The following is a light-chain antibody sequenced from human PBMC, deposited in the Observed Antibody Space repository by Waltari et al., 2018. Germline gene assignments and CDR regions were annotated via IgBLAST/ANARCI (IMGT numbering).Light chain of an antibody. CDR2: WDS. V-gene: IGKV4-1*01. J-gene: IGKJ1*01. CDR1: QSVLYSSNNRNF. CDR3: HQYFSSPWT. Sequence: DIVMTQSPDSLSVSLGERATINCKSSQSVLYSSNNRNFLTWYHQKPGQPPKLLIYWDSTRESGVPDRFSGSGSGTDFTLTISSLQAEDVAVYYCHQYFSSPWTFGQGTKVEIK.